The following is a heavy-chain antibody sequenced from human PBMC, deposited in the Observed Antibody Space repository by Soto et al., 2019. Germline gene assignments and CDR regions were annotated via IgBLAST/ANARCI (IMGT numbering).Heavy chain of an antibody. CDR1: GFTYSSHG. D-gene: IGHD5-12*01. CDR2: LSRGGGST. V-gene: IGHV3-23*01. J-gene: IGHJ3*02. Sequence: EAQLLESGGELIQPGGSLRLSCAASGFTYSSHGMSWVRQAPGKGLEWIAGLSRGGGSTYYADSVKCRFTISRDNSKNTLDLIMNSLRVEDTAQYYCARDGQYRTDGFDIWGQGTMVTVSS. CDR3: ARDGQYRTDGFDI.